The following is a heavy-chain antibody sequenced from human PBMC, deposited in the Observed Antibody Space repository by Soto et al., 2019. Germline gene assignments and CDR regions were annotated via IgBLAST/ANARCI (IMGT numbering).Heavy chain of an antibody. CDR3: AGGAPHVTALVQYYFDY. Sequence: QVQLVQSGAEVKKPGSSVKVSCKASGGTFSSYAISWVRQAPGQGLEWMGGIIPIFGTANYAQKFQGRVTITADESTRTAYMGVGSLRAEDTAVYYRAGGAPHVTALVQYYFDYWGQGTLVTVSS. D-gene: IGHD5-18*01. CDR1: GGTFSSYA. CDR2: IIPIFGTA. J-gene: IGHJ4*02. V-gene: IGHV1-69*12.